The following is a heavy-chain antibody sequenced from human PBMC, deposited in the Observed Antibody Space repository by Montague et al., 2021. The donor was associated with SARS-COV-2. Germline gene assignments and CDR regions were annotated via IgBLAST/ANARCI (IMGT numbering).Heavy chain of an antibody. CDR3: ARRTYDILTGYDYGMDV. V-gene: IGHV2-70*11. J-gene: IGHJ6*02. CDR2: IDWDDDK. D-gene: IGHD3-9*01. CDR1: GFSLSTSGMC. Sequence: PALVKPTQTLPLTCTFSGFSLSTSGMCVSWFRQPPGKALEWLARIDWDDDKYYSTSLKTRLTISKDTSKNQVVLTMTNMDPVDTATYDCARRTYDILTGYDYGMDVWGQGTTVTVSS.